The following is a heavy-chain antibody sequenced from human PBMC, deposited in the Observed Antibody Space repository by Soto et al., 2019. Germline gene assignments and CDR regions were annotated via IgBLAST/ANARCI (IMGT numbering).Heavy chain of an antibody. V-gene: IGHV4-38-2*01. Sequence: SETLSLTCAVSGHSITTYYYWSWIRQPPGQGLEWIGSVYHGGSTYYNPSLRSRVTISSDTSQNEFSLSLTSVTAADTAVYYCARVRVLLRGYYYYGMDVWGQGTTVTVSS. D-gene: IGHD2-15*01. CDR2: VYHGGST. CDR3: ARVRVLLRGYYYYGMDV. J-gene: IGHJ6*02. CDR1: GHSITTYYY.